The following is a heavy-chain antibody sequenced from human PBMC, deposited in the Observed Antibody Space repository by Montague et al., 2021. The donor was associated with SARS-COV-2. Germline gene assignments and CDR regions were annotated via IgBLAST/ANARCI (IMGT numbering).Heavy chain of an antibody. CDR3: SRGGMVRGSYYYGMDV. V-gene: IGHV4-59*01. D-gene: IGHD3-10*01. J-gene: IGHJ6*02. Sequence: SETLSLTCTVSGGSISSYYWSWIRQPPGKGLEWIGYIYYSGSTNYNPSLKSRVTISVDTSKNQFSLKLSSVTAADTAVYYCSRGGMVRGSYYYGMDVWGQGTTVTVSS. CDR1: GGSISSYY. CDR2: IYYSGST.